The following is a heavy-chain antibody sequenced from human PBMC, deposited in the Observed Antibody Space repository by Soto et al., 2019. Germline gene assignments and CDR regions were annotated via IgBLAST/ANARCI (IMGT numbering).Heavy chain of an antibody. D-gene: IGHD2-2*01. V-gene: IGHV1-2*04. J-gene: IGHJ6*02. CDR2: INPNSGGT. CDR1: GYTFTGYY. Sequence: ASVKVSCKASGYTFTGYYMRWVRQAPGQGLEWMGWINPNSGGTNYAQKFQGWVTMTRDTSISTAYMELSRLRSDDTAVYYCARAVSQDIVVVPAAQPYYYYYGMDVWGQGTTVTVSS. CDR3: ARAVSQDIVVVPAAQPYYYYYGMDV.